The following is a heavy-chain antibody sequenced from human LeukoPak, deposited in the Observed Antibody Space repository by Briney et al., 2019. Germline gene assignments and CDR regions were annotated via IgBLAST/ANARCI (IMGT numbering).Heavy chain of an antibody. CDR3: ARGGKSGYNYGYSDY. J-gene: IGHJ4*02. V-gene: IGHV3-53*01. D-gene: IGHD5-18*01. Sequence: GGSLRLSCAASGFTVSTNYMSWVRQAPGKGLEWVSVIYSDGSTYYADSVQGRFTISRDNSKNTLYLQMNSLSAEDTALHYCARGGKSGYNYGYSDYWGQGTVVTVSS. CDR1: GFTVSTNY. CDR2: IYSDGST.